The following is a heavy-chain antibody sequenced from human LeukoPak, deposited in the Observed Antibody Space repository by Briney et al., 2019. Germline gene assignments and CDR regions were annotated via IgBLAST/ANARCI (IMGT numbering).Heavy chain of an antibody. CDR2: LYSGGST. V-gene: IGHV3-53*01. D-gene: IGHD6-13*01. CDR1: GFTVSSGY. J-gene: IGHJ4*02. Sequence: GGSLRLSCAASGFTVSSGYMNWVRQAPGKGLEWVSVLYSGGSTYHADSVKGRFTISRDNSKNMLYLQMNSLRVEDTAIYYCARQEGSSSSPFDYWGQGTLVTVSS. CDR3: ARQEGSSSSPFDY.